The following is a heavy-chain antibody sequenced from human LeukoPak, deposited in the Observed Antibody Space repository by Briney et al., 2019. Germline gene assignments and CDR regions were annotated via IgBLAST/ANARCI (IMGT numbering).Heavy chain of an antibody. J-gene: IGHJ4*02. D-gene: IGHD5-18*01. CDR3: ARGTGEGYTYGRYYFDY. CDR2: INPNSGVT. Sequence: ASVKVSCKASRYTFTGYYMHWVRQAPGQGLEWMGWINPNSGVTDYAQNFQGRVTMTRDTSISTAYVELSRLRSDDTAVYYCARGTGEGYTYGRYYFDYWGQGTLVTVST. V-gene: IGHV1-2*02. CDR1: RYTFTGYY.